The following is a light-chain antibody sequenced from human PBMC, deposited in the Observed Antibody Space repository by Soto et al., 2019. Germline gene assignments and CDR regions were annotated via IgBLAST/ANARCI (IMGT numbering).Light chain of an antibody. V-gene: IGKV3-20*01. CDR1: QSVSSNY. J-gene: IGKJ1*01. CDR2: GAS. CDR3: QQYGSSGT. Sequence: EIVLTQPPGTLCLSPGEQATLSCRASQSVSSNYVSCYQQTPGQAPRLLIYGASNRATGIPDRFSGSGSGTYFTLTISILEPEDFAVYYCQQYGSSGTFGQGTKVDIK.